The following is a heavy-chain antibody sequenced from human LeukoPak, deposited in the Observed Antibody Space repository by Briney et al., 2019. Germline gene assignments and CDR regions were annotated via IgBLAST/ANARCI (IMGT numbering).Heavy chain of an antibody. V-gene: IGHV5-51*01. D-gene: IGHD6-19*01. Sequence: GESLKISCKGSGYSFTSYWIAWVRQMPGKGLEWMGIIYPGDSDTRYSPSFQGQVTISADRSISAAYLQWSSLKASDTAMYYCARHRRAKGSGEANWFDPWGQGTLVTVSS. CDR2: IYPGDSDT. CDR3: ARHRRAKGSGEANWFDP. J-gene: IGHJ5*02. CDR1: GYSFTSYW.